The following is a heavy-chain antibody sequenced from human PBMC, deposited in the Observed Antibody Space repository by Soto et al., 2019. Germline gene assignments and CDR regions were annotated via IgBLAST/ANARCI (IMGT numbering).Heavy chain of an antibody. CDR1: GFIFYSHV. Sequence: EVQLVESGGGLVQPGGSLRLSCEASGFIFYSHVMNWVRQAPGKGLEWVSSISSSSSFIYYADSVRGRFTVSRDNAKNAMYLQMNSLRAEDTAVYYCARENSGWGLDYWGQGALVTVSS. CDR3: ARENSGWGLDY. J-gene: IGHJ4*02. CDR2: ISSSSSFI. V-gene: IGHV3-21*06. D-gene: IGHD6-19*01.